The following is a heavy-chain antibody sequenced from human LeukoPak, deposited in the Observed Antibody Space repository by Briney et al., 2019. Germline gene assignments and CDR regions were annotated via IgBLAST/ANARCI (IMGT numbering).Heavy chain of an antibody. V-gene: IGHV3-30*18. D-gene: IGHD5-18*01. CDR2: ISYDGSNK. CDR3: AKEVGYSYGSDQYYFDT. Sequence: PGRSLRLSCAASGFTFSSYGMHWVRQAPGKGLEWVAVISYDGSNKYYADSVKGRITISRDNSKNTLYLQMNSLRAEDTAVYYCAKEVGYSYGSDQYYFDTWGQGTLVTVSS. J-gene: IGHJ4*02. CDR1: GFTFSSYG.